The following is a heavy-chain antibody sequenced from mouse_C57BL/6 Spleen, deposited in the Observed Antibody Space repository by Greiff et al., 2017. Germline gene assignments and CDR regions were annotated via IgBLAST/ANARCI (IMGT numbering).Heavy chain of an antibody. CDR3: ASHYGSSLYAMDY. CDR2: IDPFDSYT. CDR1: GYTFTSYW. V-gene: IGHV1-50*01. J-gene: IGHJ4*01. Sequence: QVQLQQPGAELVKPGASVKLSCKASGYTFTSYWMQWVKQRPGQGLEWIGEIDPFDSYTNYNQKFKGKATLTVDTSSSTAYMQLSSLTSEDSAVYYCASHYGSSLYAMDYWGQGTSVTVSS. D-gene: IGHD1-1*01.